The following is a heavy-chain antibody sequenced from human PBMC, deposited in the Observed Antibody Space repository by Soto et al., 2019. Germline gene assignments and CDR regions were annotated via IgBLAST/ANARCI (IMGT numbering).Heavy chain of an antibody. CDR3: ARGLGGITIFGVVTRRYNWFDP. D-gene: IGHD3-3*01. J-gene: IGHJ5*02. V-gene: IGHV4-34*01. Sequence: SETLSLTCAVYGGSFSGYYWSWIRQPPGKGLEWIGEINHSGSTNYNPSLKSRVTISVDTSKNQFSLKLSSVTAADTAVYYCARGLGGITIFGVVTRRYNWFDPWGQGTLVTVSS. CDR2: INHSGST. CDR1: GGSFSGYY.